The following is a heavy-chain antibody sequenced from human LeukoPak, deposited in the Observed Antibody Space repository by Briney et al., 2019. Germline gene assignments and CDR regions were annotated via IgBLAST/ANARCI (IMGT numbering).Heavy chain of an antibody. V-gene: IGHV1-18*01. J-gene: IGHJ6*03. CDR3: ARAGFYYYMDV. CDR2: ISAYNGNT. D-gene: IGHD6-19*01. Sequence: ASVKVSCRASGYTVTNYCINWVRQAPGQGLEWMGWISAYNGNTNYAQKLQGRITMTTDTSRRTAYMELRRLRSDDTAVYYCARAGFYYYMDVWGKGTTVTVSS. CDR1: GYTVTNYC.